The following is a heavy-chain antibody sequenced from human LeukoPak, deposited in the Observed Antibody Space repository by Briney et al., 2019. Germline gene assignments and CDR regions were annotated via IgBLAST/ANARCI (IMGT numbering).Heavy chain of an antibody. CDR1: GFTVSSNY. CDR2: IYSGGST. V-gene: IGHV3-53*01. D-gene: IGHD1-26*01. CDR3: AKDVEWELLTYFDY. J-gene: IGHJ4*02. Sequence: GGSLRLSCAASGFTVSSNYMSWVRQAPGKGLEWVSVIYSGGSTYYADSVKGRFTISRDNSKNTLYLQMNSLRAEDTAVYYCAKDVEWELLTYFDYWGQGTLATVSS.